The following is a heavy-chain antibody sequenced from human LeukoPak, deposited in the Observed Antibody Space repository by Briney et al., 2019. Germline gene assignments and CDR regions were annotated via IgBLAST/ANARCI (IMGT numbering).Heavy chain of an antibody. Sequence: GGSLRLSCKASGFNFGNFGMHWVRQAPGKGLEWVAVISYDGSNKYYADSVKGRFTISRDNSKNTLYLQMNSLRAEDTAVYYCAKDHLNILTGPPDYWGQGTLVTVSS. V-gene: IGHV3-30*18. CDR1: GFNFGNFG. D-gene: IGHD3-9*01. J-gene: IGHJ4*02. CDR3: AKDHLNILTGPPDY. CDR2: ISYDGSNK.